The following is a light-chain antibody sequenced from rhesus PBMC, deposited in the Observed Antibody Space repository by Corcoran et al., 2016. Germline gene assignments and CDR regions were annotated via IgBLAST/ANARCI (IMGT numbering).Light chain of an antibody. CDR1: QAINKE. Sequence: DIQMTQSPSSLSASVGDRVTVTCRASQAINKELSWYQQKPGKAPILLIYAASNLQMGVSSRFSGGGSGTDYTLTITSLQPEDGATYYCLQDYTTPWTFGQGTKVEI. J-gene: IGKJ1*01. CDR2: AAS. CDR3: LQDYTTPWT. V-gene: IGKV1-94*01.